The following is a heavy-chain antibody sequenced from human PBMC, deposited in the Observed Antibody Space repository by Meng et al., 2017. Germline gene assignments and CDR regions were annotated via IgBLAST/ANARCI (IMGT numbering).Heavy chain of an antibody. CDR1: GGTFSSYA. V-gene: IGHV1-69*01. D-gene: IGHD6-13*01. J-gene: IGHJ4*02. CDR2: IIPIFGTA. Sequence: QGHLVQSGAEVKKPGASGKGSCKASGGTFSSYAISWVRQAPGQGLEWMGGIIPIFGTANYAQKFQGRVTITADESTSTAYMELSSLRSEDTAVYYCARDSDSSSWYDYFGYWGQGTLVTVSS. CDR3: ARDSDSSSWYDYFGY.